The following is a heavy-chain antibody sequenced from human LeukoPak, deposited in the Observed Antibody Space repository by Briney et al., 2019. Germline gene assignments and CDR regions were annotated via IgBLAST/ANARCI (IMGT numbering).Heavy chain of an antibody. J-gene: IGHJ6*03. CDR2: ISSSGSTI. CDR3: AKDRRPYYYYYMDV. V-gene: IGHV3-48*03. Sequence: GGSLRLSCAASGFSFNIYEMNWVRQAPGKGLEWVSYISSSGSTIYYADSVKGRFTISRDNAKNSLYLQMNSLRAEDTALYYCAKDRRPYYYYYMDVWGKGTTVTISS. CDR1: GFSFNIYE.